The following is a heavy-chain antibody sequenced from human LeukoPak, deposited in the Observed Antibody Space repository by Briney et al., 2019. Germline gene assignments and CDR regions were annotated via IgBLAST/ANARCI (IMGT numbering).Heavy chain of an antibody. CDR2: IFGGGGT. J-gene: IGHJ4*02. CDR3: ARGSTSYSDHVVYYFDY. V-gene: IGHV3-66*01. Sequence: GGSLRLSCAASGLTVRTNYMNWVRQAPGKGLEWVSVIFGGGGTYYADSVKGRFTTSRDNSKNTLYLEMNSLRAEATALYYCARGSTSYSDHVVYYFDYWGQGTLVTVSS. D-gene: IGHD4-11*01. CDR1: GLTVRTNY.